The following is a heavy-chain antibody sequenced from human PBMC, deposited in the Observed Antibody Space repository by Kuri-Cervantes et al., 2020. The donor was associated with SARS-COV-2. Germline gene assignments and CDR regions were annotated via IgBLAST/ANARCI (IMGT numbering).Heavy chain of an antibody. Sequence: PCTVPGGSISSYYWSWIRQPPGKGLEWIGYIYYSGSTNYNPTLKSRVTISVDTSKNRFSLKLSSVTAADTAVYYCARQRVELRWFGENLPLGMDVWGQGTTVTVSS. J-gene: IGHJ6*02. V-gene: IGHV4-59*08. D-gene: IGHD3-10*01. CDR2: IYYSGST. CDR3: ARQRVELRWFGENLPLGMDV. CDR1: GGSISSYY.